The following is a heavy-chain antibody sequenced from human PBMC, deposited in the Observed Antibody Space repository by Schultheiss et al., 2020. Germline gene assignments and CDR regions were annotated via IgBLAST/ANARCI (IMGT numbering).Heavy chain of an antibody. CDR2: INPNSGGT. D-gene: IGHD4-17*01. Sequence: ASVKVSCKASGYTFTSYAMHWVRQAPGQRLEWMGWINPNSGGTNYAQKFQGRVTMTRNTSISTAYMELSSLRVGDTAVYYCARTFTTTVTTPQLGWFDPWGQGTLVTVSS. CDR1: GYTFTSYA. V-gene: IGHV1-2*02. J-gene: IGHJ5*02. CDR3: ARTFTTTVTTPQLGWFDP.